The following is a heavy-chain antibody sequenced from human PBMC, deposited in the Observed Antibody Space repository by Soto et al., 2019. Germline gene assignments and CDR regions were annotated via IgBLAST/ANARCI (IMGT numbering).Heavy chain of an antibody. V-gene: IGHV1-2*02. J-gene: IGHJ4*02. CDR3: ARVEGSASSAGD. D-gene: IGHD6-6*01. Sequence: QVQLVQSGAEVKQPGASVKVSCKTSGYTFTDYYIHWVRQAPGQGLEWMGYINPSSGATNYAQKFQGRVTMTRDTSINTAYVEVSRLRSDDTAVYYGARVEGSASSAGDWGQGTLVTVSS. CDR1: GYTFTDYY. CDR2: INPSSGAT.